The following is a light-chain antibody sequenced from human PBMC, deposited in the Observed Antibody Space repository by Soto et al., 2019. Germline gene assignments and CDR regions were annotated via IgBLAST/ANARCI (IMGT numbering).Light chain of an antibody. Sequence: QSALTQPRSVSGSPGQSVAISCTGTTSDVGGYNYVSWYQQHPSKAPKLMIYDVTKRPSGVPDRFSGSKSGNTASLTISGLQDEDEADYYCCSYAGSYCYVFGTGTKVTVL. CDR3: CSYAGSYCYV. V-gene: IGLV2-11*01. J-gene: IGLJ1*01. CDR2: DVT. CDR1: TSDVGGYNY.